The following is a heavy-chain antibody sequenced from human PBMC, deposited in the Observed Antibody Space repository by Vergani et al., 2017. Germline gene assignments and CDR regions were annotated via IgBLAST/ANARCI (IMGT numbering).Heavy chain of an antibody. CDR3: AGSSGDYSYYFDF. V-gene: IGHV1-18*01. CDR1: GYTFSSYG. Sequence: QVHLVQSGAEVKKPGASVKVSCKTSGYTFSSYGISWVRQAPGQGLEWMGWISAYNGKTDYAQKVQGRVTMTTDTSTSTAYMELRSLGSDDTAVYYCAGSSGDYSYYFDFWCQGTMVTVSS. J-gene: IGHJ4*02. CDR2: ISAYNGKT. D-gene: IGHD3-22*01.